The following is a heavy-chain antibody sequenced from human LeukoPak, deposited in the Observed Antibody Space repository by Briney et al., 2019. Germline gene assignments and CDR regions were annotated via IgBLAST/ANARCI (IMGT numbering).Heavy chain of an antibody. CDR3: ARVDNQYSSSWYHPRHHYFDY. Sequence: ASVTVSCKASGYTFTSYDINWVRQATGQGLEWKGWMNPNSGNTGYAQKFQGRVTITRNTSISTAYMELSSLRSEDTAVYYCARVDNQYSSSWYHPRHHYFDYWGQGTLVTVSS. V-gene: IGHV1-8*03. CDR2: MNPNSGNT. J-gene: IGHJ4*02. CDR1: GYTFTSYD. D-gene: IGHD6-13*01.